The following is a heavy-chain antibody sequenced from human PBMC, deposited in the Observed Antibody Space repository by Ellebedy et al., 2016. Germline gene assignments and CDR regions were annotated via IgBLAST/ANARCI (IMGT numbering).Heavy chain of an antibody. CDR1: GFTFTNSW. CDR3: ARGGRDQWLIDY. J-gene: IGHJ4*02. D-gene: IGHD6-19*01. CDR2: INRDGSSA. V-gene: IGHV3-74*01. Sequence: GGSLRLSCGASGFTFTNSWIHWVRQAPGKGLVWLSRINRDGSSANYADSVKGRFSISRDNSKNTLYVQMNSLRAEDTAVYYCARGGRDQWLIDYWGQGTLVTVSS.